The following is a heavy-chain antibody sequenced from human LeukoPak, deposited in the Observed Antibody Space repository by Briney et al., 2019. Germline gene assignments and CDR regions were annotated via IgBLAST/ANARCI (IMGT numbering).Heavy chain of an antibody. D-gene: IGHD3-16*01. CDR1: GYTFTGYF. Sequence: ASVKVSCKASGYTFTGYFLHWVRQAPGQGLEWMGWINLNNGFTNYTQKFKGRLTMTRDTSISTAYMELNRLTSDDTAVFYCARAWGSLYYFDYWGQGTLVTVSS. V-gene: IGHV1-2*02. CDR2: INLNNGFT. J-gene: IGHJ4*02. CDR3: ARAWGSLYYFDY.